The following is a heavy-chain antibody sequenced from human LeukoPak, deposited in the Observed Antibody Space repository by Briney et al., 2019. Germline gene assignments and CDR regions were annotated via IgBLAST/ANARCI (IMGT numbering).Heavy chain of an antibody. D-gene: IGHD6-13*01. V-gene: IGHV3-33*01. Sequence: PGRSLRLSCAASGFTFSSYGMHWVRQAPGKGLEWVAVIWYDGSNKYYADSVKGRFTISRDNSKNTLYLQMNSLRAEDTAAYYCARGTEQQLVRGWNWFDPWGQGTLVTVSS. CDR1: GFTFSSYG. CDR3: ARGTEQQLVRGWNWFDP. J-gene: IGHJ5*02. CDR2: IWYDGSNK.